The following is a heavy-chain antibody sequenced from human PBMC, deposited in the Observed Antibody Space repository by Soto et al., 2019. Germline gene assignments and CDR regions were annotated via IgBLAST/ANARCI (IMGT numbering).Heavy chain of an antibody. CDR3: ASSYCGGNCYSSLPLEYYYYGTDV. CDR1: GYTFTNYG. Sequence: ASVKVSCKASGYTFTNYGISWVRQAPGQGLEWMGWISAYNGNINYARKLQGRVTMTTDTSTSTAYMELRSLRSDDTAMYYCASSYCGGNCYSSLPLEYYYYGTDVRGQGTTVTVSS. V-gene: IGHV1-18*01. CDR2: ISAYNGNI. D-gene: IGHD2-21*02. J-gene: IGHJ6*02.